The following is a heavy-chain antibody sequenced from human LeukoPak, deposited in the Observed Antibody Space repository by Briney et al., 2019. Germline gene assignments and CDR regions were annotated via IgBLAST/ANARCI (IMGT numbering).Heavy chain of an antibody. CDR3: ARGGHSNYFLAPNPLIYYYYMDV. Sequence: GASVKVSCKASGYTFTGYGISWVRQAPGQGLEWMGWISAYNGNTNYAQKLQGRVTMTTDTSTSTAYMELRSLRSDDTAVYYCARGGHSNYFLAPNPLIYYYYMDVWGKGTTVTVSS. CDR2: ISAYNGNT. CDR1: GYTFTGYG. V-gene: IGHV1-18*01. D-gene: IGHD4-11*01. J-gene: IGHJ6*03.